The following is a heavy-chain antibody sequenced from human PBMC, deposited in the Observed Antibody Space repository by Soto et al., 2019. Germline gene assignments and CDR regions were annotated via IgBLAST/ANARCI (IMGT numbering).Heavy chain of an antibody. CDR3: ARDSGWPILNFDN. CDR2: SSYDGRET. CDR1: DFDFSSYG. D-gene: IGHD3-10*01. J-gene: IGHJ4*02. V-gene: IGHV3-30*03. Sequence: GGSLRLSCAASDFDFSSYGIHWVRQAPGRGLEWVAASSYDGRETFYADSAKGRFTVSKEMSKNTAFLQMNALRHEDTAVYFCARDSGWPILNFDNWGQGTPVTVSS.